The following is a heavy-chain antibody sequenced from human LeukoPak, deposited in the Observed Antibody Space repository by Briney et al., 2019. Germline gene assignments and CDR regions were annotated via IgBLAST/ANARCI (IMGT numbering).Heavy chain of an antibody. D-gene: IGHD3-16*01. CDR2: INHSGST. CDR3: ASRYDYVWGSSDSGYDY. J-gene: IGHJ4*02. Sequence: SETLSLTCAVYGGSFSGYYWSWIRQPPGKGLEWIGEINHSGSTNYNPSLKSRVTMSVDTSKNQFSLKLSSVTAADTAVYYCASRYDYVWGSSDSGYDYWGQGTLVTVSS. CDR1: GGSFSGYY. V-gene: IGHV4-34*01.